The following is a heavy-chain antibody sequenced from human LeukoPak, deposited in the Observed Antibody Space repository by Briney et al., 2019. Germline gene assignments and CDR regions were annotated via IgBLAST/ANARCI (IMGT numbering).Heavy chain of an antibody. D-gene: IGHD3-10*01. CDR1: GFTFSSYA. CDR3: AKDYYYGSGSPPDI. J-gene: IGHJ3*02. CDR2: ISAGGGST. V-gene: IGHV3-23*01. Sequence: GGSLRLSCAVSGFTFSSYAMSWVRQAPGRGLEWVSAISAGGGSTYYADSVKGRFTISRDNSKNTLYLQMNSLRAEDTAVYYCAKDYYYGSGSPPDIWGQGTMVTVSS.